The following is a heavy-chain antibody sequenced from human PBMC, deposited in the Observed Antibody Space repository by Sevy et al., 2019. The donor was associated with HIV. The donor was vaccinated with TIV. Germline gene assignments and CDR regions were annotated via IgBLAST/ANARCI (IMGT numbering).Heavy chain of an antibody. J-gene: IGHJ6*02. CDR2: ISYDGSNK. D-gene: IGHD3-10*01. V-gene: IGHV3-30*04. CDR3: ARSYMVRGVIMRNALYGMDV. CDR1: GFTFSSYA. Sequence: GGSLRLSCAASGFTFSSYAMHWVRQAPGKGLEWVAVISYDGSNKYCADSVKGRFTISRDNSKNTLYLQMNSLRAEDTAVYYCARSYMVRGVIMRNALYGMDVWGQGTTVTVSS.